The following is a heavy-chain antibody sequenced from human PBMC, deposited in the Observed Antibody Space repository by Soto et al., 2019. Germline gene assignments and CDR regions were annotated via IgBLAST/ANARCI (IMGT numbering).Heavy chain of an antibody. Sequence: ASVKVSCKVSGYTLTELSMHWVRQAPGKGLEWMGGFDPEDGETIYAQKFQGRVTMTEDTSTDTAYMELSSLRSEDTAVYYCATIGGLTTVTDYYYYYGMDVWGQGATVTVSS. D-gene: IGHD4-17*01. V-gene: IGHV1-24*01. CDR2: FDPEDGET. CDR3: ATIGGLTTVTDYYYYYGMDV. CDR1: GYTLTELS. J-gene: IGHJ6*02.